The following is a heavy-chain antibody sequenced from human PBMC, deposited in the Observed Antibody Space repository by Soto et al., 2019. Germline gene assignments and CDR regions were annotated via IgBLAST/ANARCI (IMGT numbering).Heavy chain of an antibody. CDR1: GGSISSYY. V-gene: IGHV4-59*01. CDR2: IYYSGST. CDR3: ARSRGYCSGGSCYSDY. D-gene: IGHD2-15*01. Sequence: SETLSLTCTVSGGSISSYYWSWIRQPPGKGLERIGYIYYSGSTNYNPSLKSRVTISVDTSKNQFSLKLSSVTAADTVVYYCARSRGYCSGGSCYSDYWGQGTLVTVSS. J-gene: IGHJ4*02.